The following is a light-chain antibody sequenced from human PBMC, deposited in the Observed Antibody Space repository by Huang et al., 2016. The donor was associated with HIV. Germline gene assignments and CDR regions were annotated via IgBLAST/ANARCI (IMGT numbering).Light chain of an antibody. J-gene: IGKJ2*01. CDR2: GAS. V-gene: IGKV3-15*01. CDR1: QNVGSD. Sequence: EVVMTQSPATLSVSPGERAPLSCRASQNVGSDLAWYQQKPGQAPRLLMYGASTRATGIPARFSGRRSGTEFTLTISSLQSEDFATYYCQQYENWPRTFGQGTKLEIK. CDR3: QQYENWPRT.